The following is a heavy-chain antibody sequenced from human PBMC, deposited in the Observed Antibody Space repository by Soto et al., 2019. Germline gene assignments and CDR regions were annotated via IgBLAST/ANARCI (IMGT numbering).Heavy chain of an antibody. CDR2: ISGSGGGT. CDR3: AKKTDSSSPWGALDI. CDR1: GFTFSSYA. J-gene: IGHJ3*02. D-gene: IGHD6-6*01. Sequence: EVQLLESGGGLVQPGGSLRLSCAASGFTFSSYAMTWVRQAPAQGLEWVSGISGSGGGTYYADSVKGRFTISRDSSKNTLYLQMDSLRAEDTAVYYCAKKTDSSSPWGALDIWGQGTMVSV. V-gene: IGHV3-23*01.